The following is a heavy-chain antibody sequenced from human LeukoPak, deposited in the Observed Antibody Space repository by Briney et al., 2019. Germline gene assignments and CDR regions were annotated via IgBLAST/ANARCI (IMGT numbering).Heavy chain of an antibody. D-gene: IGHD2-2*02. V-gene: IGHV3-11*04. CDR2: ISSSGSTI. CDR1: GFTLSAYY. Sequence: GGSLRLSCAASGFTLSAYYMSWIRKAPGKGLEWVSYISSSGSTIYYADSVKGRFTISRDNSKNTVYLQMNSLRAEDTAVYYCGRDLRHQLLYCLDYWGQGTLVTVSS. CDR3: GRDLRHQLLYCLDY. J-gene: IGHJ4*02.